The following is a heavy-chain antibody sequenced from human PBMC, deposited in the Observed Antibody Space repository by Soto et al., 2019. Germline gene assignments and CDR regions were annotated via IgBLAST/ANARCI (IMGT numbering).Heavy chain of an antibody. Sequence: EVQLVESGGGLVQPGGSLRLSCTASGFTFSSYSMNWVRQAPGKGLEWVSYITSSSSPIYYADSVKGRFTISRDNGKNSLSLQVNCLRTEDTAFEYCSRASCGWAYVLDYWGQGTLVTVSS. CDR3: SRASCGWAYVLDY. CDR1: GFTFSSYS. J-gene: IGHJ4*02. D-gene: IGHD6-19*01. CDR2: ITSSSSPI. V-gene: IGHV3-48*01.